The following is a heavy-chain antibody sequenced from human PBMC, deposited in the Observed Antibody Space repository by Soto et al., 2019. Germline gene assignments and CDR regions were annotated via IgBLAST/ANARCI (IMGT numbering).Heavy chain of an antibody. CDR1: GGSFSGYY. CDR3: VASDYGHYLRY. CDR2: INHSGST. D-gene: IGHD4-17*01. Sequence: ASETLSLTCAVYGGSFSGYYWSWARQSPRKGLEWIGEINHSGSTNYNPSLKSRLTISVDTSKNQFSLKLSSVTAADTALYYCVASDYGHYLRYWGQGSLVTVSS. J-gene: IGHJ4*02. V-gene: IGHV4-34*01.